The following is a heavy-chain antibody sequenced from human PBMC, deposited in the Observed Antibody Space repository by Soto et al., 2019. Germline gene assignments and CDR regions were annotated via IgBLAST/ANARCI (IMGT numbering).Heavy chain of an antibody. Sequence: QPGGSLRLSCAASGFTFSSYVLHWVRQAPGKGLEWVAIISYDGSNKNYADSVKGRFTISRDNSKNTLFLQMNSLRTEDTAVYYCARVVQYSTSSWYYFGYWGQGTLVTVSS. V-gene: IGHV3-30-3*01. CDR2: ISYDGSNK. CDR3: ARVVQYSTSSWYYFGY. D-gene: IGHD6-6*01. CDR1: GFTFSSYV. J-gene: IGHJ4*02.